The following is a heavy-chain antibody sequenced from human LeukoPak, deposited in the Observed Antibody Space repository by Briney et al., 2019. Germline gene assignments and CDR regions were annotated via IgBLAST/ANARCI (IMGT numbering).Heavy chain of an antibody. V-gene: IGHV1-8*01. CDR1: GYTFTSYD. CDR3: ARALRWCSGGGCYRYYFDY. J-gene: IGHJ4*02. Sequence: GASVKVSCKASGYTFTSYDINWVRQATGQGLEWMGWMNPNSGNTGYAQKFQGRVTMTRNTSISTAYMELSSLRSEDTAVYYCARALRWCSGGGCYRYYFDYWGQGTLVTVSS. CDR2: MNPNSGNT. D-gene: IGHD2-15*01.